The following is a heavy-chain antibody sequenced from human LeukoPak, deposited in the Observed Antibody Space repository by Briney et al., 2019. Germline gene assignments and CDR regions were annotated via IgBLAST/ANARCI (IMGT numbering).Heavy chain of an antibody. CDR3: ARASYYASCGYTHAFDI. CDR2: INSDGSRT. V-gene: IGHV3-74*01. Sequence: GGSLRLSCAASGFTYISYWMHWVRQAPGKGVVWVSRINSDGSRTNYADFVKGRFTISRDTAKNTLYLQMNSLRAEDTAVYYCARASYYASCGYTHAFDIWGQGTMVTVSS. J-gene: IGHJ3*02. CDR1: GFTYISYW. D-gene: IGHD3-22*01.